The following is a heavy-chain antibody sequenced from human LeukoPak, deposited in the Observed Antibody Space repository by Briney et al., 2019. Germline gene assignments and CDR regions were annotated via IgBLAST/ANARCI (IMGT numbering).Heavy chain of an antibody. J-gene: IGHJ4*02. CDR1: GFPFSSFP. CDR2: ISSSGSDT. V-gene: IGHV3-23*01. CDR3: ARGKSGYDWDY. D-gene: IGHD5-12*01. Sequence: GGSLRLSCAASGFPFSSFPMSWVRQAPGKGLEWVSGISSSGSDTYYTDPVKGRFTISRDSSKKTVYLQMSSLRPEDTAVYYCARGKSGYDWDYWGQGTLVSVSS.